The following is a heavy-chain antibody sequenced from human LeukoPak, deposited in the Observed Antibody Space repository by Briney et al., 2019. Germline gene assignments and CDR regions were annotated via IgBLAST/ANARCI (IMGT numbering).Heavy chain of an antibody. J-gene: IGHJ4*02. CDR2: IYHSGST. CDR3: ARVYQQLGANDY. D-gene: IGHD6-13*01. V-gene: IGHV4-38-2*02. CDR1: GYSINSGYY. Sequence: SETLSLTCTVSGYSINSGYYWGWIRQPPGKGLEWIGSIYHSGSTYYNPSLKSRVTISVDTSKNQFSLKLSSVTAADTAVYYCARVYQQLGANDYWGQGTLVTVSS.